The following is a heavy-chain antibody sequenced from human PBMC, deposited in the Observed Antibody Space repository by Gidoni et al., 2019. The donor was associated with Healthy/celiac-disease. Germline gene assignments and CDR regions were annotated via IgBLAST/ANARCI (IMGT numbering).Heavy chain of an antibody. D-gene: IGHD6-19*01. CDR2: ISGSGGST. CDR3: AKGWEGRSGWTERAPGYFDY. J-gene: IGHJ4*02. V-gene: IGHV3-23*01. Sequence: EVQLLESGGGLVQPGGSLRLSCAASGFTFSSYAMSWVRQAPGKGLEWVSAISGSGGSTYYADSVKGRFTISRDNSKNTLYLQMNSLRAEDTAVYYCAKGWEGRSGWTERAPGYFDYWGQGTLVTVSS. CDR1: GFTFSSYA.